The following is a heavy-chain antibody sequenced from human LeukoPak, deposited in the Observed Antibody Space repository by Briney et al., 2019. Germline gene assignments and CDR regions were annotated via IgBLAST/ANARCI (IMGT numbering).Heavy chain of an antibody. CDR3: AKSQRLVDY. CDR1: GFTFSSYG. Sequence: GGSLRLSCAASGFTFSSYGMHWVRQAPGKGLEWVAVISYDGSNKYYADSVKGRFTISRDNSKNTLYLQMNSLRAEDTAVYYCAKSQRLVDYWGQGTLVTASS. D-gene: IGHD6-25*01. V-gene: IGHV3-30*18. CDR2: ISYDGSNK. J-gene: IGHJ4*02.